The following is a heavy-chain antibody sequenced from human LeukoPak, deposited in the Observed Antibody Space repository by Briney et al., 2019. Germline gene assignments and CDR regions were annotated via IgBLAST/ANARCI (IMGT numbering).Heavy chain of an antibody. V-gene: IGHV3-21*01. CDR1: GFTFSSYS. J-gene: IGHJ5*02. D-gene: IGHD3-10*01. Sequence: GGSLRLSCAASGFTFSSYSMNWVRQAPGKGLEWVSSLSSSSSYIYYADSVKGRFTISRDNAKNSLYLQMNSLRAEDTAVYYCARDRDGSGSYSNWFDPWGQGTLVTVSS. CDR2: LSSSSSYI. CDR3: ARDRDGSGSYSNWFDP.